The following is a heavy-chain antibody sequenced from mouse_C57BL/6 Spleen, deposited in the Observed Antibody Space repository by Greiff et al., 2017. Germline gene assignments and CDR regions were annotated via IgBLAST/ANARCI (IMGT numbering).Heavy chain of an antibody. Sequence: QVQLQQSGPGLVQPSQSLSITCTVSGFSLTSYGVHWVRQSPGKGLEWLGVIWSGGSTDYNAAFISRLSISKDNSKGQVFFKMNSLQADDTAIYYCARNSLYCDYDVWYFDYWGQGTTLTVSS. D-gene: IGHD2-4*01. J-gene: IGHJ2*01. CDR2: IWSGGST. CDR1: GFSLTSYG. CDR3: ARNSLYCDYDVWYFDY. V-gene: IGHV2-2*01.